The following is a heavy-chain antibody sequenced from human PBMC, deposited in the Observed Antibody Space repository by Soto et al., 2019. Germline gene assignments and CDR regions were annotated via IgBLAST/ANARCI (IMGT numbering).Heavy chain of an antibody. Sequence: QAQLVQSGAEVKKPGASVKVSCKASGFSFTSYGFSWVRQAPGQGLELMGWISAYSGNAKYEEKIQDRVSMTTDTATSTVYMEVRRLRSDDPAFYYCARRGSGTFYEAVDIWGQGTMVTVSS. V-gene: IGHV1-18*04. CDR2: ISAYSGNA. CDR3: ARRGSGTFYEAVDI. D-gene: IGHD1-1*01. J-gene: IGHJ3*02. CDR1: GFSFTSYG.